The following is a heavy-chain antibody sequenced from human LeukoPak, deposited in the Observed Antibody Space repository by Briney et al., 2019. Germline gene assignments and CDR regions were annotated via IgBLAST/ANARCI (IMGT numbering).Heavy chain of an antibody. CDR3: ATTTVTTHYYYYMDV. D-gene: IGHD4-17*01. Sequence: PSETLSLTCTVSGGSISSYYWSWIPQPPGKGLEWSGYIYYSGCTNYNPSLNSRVTISVDTSKNHFSLKLSSVTAADTAVYYCATTTVTTHYYYYMDVWGKGTTVTVSS. V-gene: IGHV4-59*01. CDR1: GGSISSYY. CDR2: IYYSGCT. J-gene: IGHJ6*03.